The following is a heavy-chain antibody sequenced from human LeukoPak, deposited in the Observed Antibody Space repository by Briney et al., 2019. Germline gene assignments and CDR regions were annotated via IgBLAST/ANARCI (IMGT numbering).Heavy chain of an antibody. CDR2: ISGSGGST. D-gene: IGHD2-2*01. Sequence: GGSLRLSCAASGFTFSSYAMSWVRQAPGKRLEWVSAISGSGGSTYYADSVKGRFTISRDNSKDTLYLQMNSLRAEDTAVYYCAKALVGSLVPAAYAPHDYWGQGTLVTVSS. CDR3: AKALVGSLVPAAYAPHDY. V-gene: IGHV3-23*01. CDR1: GFTFSSYA. J-gene: IGHJ4*02.